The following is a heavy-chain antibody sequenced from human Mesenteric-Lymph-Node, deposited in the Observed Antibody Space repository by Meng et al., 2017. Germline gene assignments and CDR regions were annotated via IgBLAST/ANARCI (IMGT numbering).Heavy chain of an antibody. CDR2: ISSSGSTI. Sequence: GGSLRLSCAASGFTFSSYEMNWVRQAPGKGLEWVSYISSSGSTIYYADSVKGRFTISRDNAKNSLYLQMNSLRAEDTAVYYCARDFAYKAYSSGWYGRYYYYGMDVWGQGTTVTVSS. V-gene: IGHV3-48*03. CDR3: ARDFAYKAYSSGWYGRYYYYGMDV. CDR1: GFTFSSYE. D-gene: IGHD6-19*01. J-gene: IGHJ6*02.